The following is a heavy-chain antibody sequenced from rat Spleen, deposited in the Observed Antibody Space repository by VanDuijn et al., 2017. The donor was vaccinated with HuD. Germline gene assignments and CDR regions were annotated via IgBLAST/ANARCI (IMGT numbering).Heavy chain of an antibody. D-gene: IGHD4-3*01. CDR2: IFYDGNRA. CDR3: ATQSIIRVPLFDY. J-gene: IGHJ2*01. V-gene: IGHV5S10*01. Sequence: EVQLVESGGGLVQPGRSLKLSCAASGFTFSDYYMAWVRQAPTKGLEWVATIFYDGNRAYYRDSVKGRFTVSRDNAKSTLYLQMDSLRSEDTATYYCATQSIIRVPLFDYWGQGVMVTVSS. CDR1: GFTFSDYY.